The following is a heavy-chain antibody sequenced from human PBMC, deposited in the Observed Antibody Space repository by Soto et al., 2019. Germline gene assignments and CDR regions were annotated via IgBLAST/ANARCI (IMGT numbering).Heavy chain of an antibody. V-gene: IGHV3-43*01. CDR3: GKDGAITDYTYLDY. Sequence: EVQLVESGGVVVQPGESLRLSCAASGFTFDDYSMHWVRQAPGKGLEWVSLISWDGRSTYYADSVKGRFTVSRDNSKNSLYLQMNSLTTKDTAFYYCGKDGAITDYTYLDYWGQGALVTVSS. D-gene: IGHD1-26*01. J-gene: IGHJ4*02. CDR1: GFTFDDYS. CDR2: ISWDGRST.